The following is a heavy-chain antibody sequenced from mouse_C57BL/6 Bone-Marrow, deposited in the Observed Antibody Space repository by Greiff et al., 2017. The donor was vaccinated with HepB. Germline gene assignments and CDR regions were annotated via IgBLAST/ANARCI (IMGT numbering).Heavy chain of an antibody. D-gene: IGHD2-4*01. CDR3: ARGDYDARDAMDY. J-gene: IGHJ4*01. CDR2: IYPRSGNT. Sequence: VKLMESGAELARPGASVKLSCKASGYTFTSYGISWVKQRTGQGLEWIGEIYPRSGNTYYNEKFKGKATLTADKSSSTAYMELRSLTSEDSAVYFCARGDYDARDAMDYWGQGTSVTVSS. CDR1: GYTFTSYG. V-gene: IGHV1-81*01.